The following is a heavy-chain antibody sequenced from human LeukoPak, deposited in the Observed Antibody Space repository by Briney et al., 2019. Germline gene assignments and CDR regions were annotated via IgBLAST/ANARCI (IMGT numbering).Heavy chain of an antibody. D-gene: IGHD3-10*01. CDR2: INQDGSEK. J-gene: IGHJ4*02. CDR3: ARDWGYGSGSYPEF. CDR1: GFTFSSYW. Sequence: PGGSLRLSCAASGFTFSSYWMHWVRQAPGKGLVWVANINQDGSEKYYVDSVKGRFTISRDNAKNSLYLQMNSLRAEDTAVYYCARDWGYGSGSYPEFWGQGTLVTVSS. V-gene: IGHV3-7*03.